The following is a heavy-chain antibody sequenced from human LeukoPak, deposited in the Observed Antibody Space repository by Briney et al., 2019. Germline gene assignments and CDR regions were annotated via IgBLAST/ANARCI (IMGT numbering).Heavy chain of an antibody. Sequence: GGSLRLSCAASGFTFSSYWMHWVRQAPGKGLVWVSRINSDGSSTSYADSVKGRFTISRDNAKNTLYLQMNSLRAEDTAVYYCARHPLPVGEMATMPTDCSGQGTLVTVSS. J-gene: IGHJ4*02. CDR3: ARHPLPVGEMATMPTDC. CDR2: INSDGSST. V-gene: IGHV3-74*01. D-gene: IGHD5-24*01. CDR1: GFTFSSYW.